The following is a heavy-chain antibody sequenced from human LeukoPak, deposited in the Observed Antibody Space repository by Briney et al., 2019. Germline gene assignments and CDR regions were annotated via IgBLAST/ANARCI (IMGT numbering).Heavy chain of an antibody. CDR2: ISGYNGNT. CDR3: ARDYGYGVTVMISDDY. D-gene: IGHD5-12*01. CDR1: GYTFNRYG. Sequence: ASVKVSCKASGYTFNRYGITWVRQAPGQGLEWMGWISGYNGNTNYAQKLQGRVTMTTDTSTSTAYMELRSLRSEDTAMYYCARDYGYGVTVMISDDYWGQGTLVTVSS. J-gene: IGHJ4*02. V-gene: IGHV1-18*01.